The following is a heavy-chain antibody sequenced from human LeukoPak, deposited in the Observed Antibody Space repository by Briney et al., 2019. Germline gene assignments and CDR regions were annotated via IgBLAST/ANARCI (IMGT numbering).Heavy chain of an antibody. CDR2: INPNSGGT. V-gene: IGHV1-2*04. J-gene: IGHJ6*02. CDR3: ARAGNYYYGMDV. CDR1: GGTFSSYA. Sequence: ASVKVSCKASGGTFSSYAISWVRQAPGQGLEWMGWINPNSGGTNYAQKFQGWVTMTRDTSISTAYMELSRLRSDDTAVYYCARAGNYYYGMDVWGQGTTVTVSS. D-gene: IGHD3-10*01.